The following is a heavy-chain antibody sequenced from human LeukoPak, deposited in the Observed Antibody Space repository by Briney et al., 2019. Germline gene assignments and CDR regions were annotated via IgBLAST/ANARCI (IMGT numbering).Heavy chain of an antibody. CDR3: ARSATVATGYFDY. D-gene: IGHD5-12*01. J-gene: IGHJ4*02. CDR2: IYSNGNT. CDR1: GGSISSTGHY. V-gene: IGHV4-39*07. Sequence: PSETLSLTCSVSGGSISSTGHYWGWIRQSPEKGLDWIGSIYSNGNTYNNPSVKSRVTMSVDTSKNQFSLKLTSMTAAETAVYYCARSATVATGYFDYWGQGALVTVSS.